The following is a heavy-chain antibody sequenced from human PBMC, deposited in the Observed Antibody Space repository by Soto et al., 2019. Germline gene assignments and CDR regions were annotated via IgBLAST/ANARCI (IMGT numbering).Heavy chain of an antibody. CDR1: GGSISSYY. D-gene: IGHD3-3*01. CDR2: IYYSGST. J-gene: IGHJ6*02. V-gene: IGHV4-59*01. Sequence: SETLSLTCTVSGGSISSYYWSWIRQPPGKGLEWIGYIYYSGSTNYNPSLKSRVTISVDTSKNQFSLKLSSVTAADTAVYYCARDKKVVDFWSGPKGPYYYYYGMDVWGQGTTVTVSS. CDR3: ARDKKVVDFWSGPKGPYYYYYGMDV.